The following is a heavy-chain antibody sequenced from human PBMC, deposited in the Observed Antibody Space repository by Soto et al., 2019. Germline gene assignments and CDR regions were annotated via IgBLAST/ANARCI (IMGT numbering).Heavy chain of an antibody. CDR3: ARAPDTAMVTCDYYGMDV. V-gene: IGHV3-33*01. D-gene: IGHD5-18*01. CDR2: IWYDGSNK. CDR1: GFTFSSYG. Sequence: QVQLVESGGGVVQPGRSLRLSCAASGFTFSSYGMHWVRQAPGKGLEWVAVIWYDGSNKYYADSVKGRFTISRDNSKNTLYLQMNSLRAEDTAVYYCARAPDTAMVTCDYYGMDVWGQGTTVTVSS. J-gene: IGHJ6*02.